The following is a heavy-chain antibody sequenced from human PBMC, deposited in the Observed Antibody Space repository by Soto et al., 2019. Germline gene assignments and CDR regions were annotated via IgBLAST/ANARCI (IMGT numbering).Heavy chain of an antibody. Sequence: SETLSLTCTVSGGSINSYCWSWIRQPPGKGLEWIAYIFDSGNANYNPSLKSRVTISVDTSKNQFSLKLTSVTAADTAVYYCARHRRTTVAKFYIDNWGQGALVTVSS. J-gene: IGHJ4*02. CDR3: ARHRRTTVAKFYIDN. D-gene: IGHD4-4*01. CDR1: GGSINSYC. V-gene: IGHV4-59*08. CDR2: IFDSGNA.